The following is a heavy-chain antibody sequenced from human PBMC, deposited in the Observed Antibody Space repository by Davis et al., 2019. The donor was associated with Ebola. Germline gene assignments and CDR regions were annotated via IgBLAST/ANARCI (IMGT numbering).Heavy chain of an antibody. D-gene: IGHD3-16*01. J-gene: IGHJ4*02. Sequence: ASVTVSCKASGYTFTRYGISWVRQAPGQGLEWMGWISAYNDNTNYAQKLQGRVTMTTDTSTSTAYMELRSLRSDDTAVYYCARDPGGMSVARFDYWGQGTLVTVSS. CDR2: ISAYNDNT. CDR3: ARDPGGMSVARFDY. V-gene: IGHV1-18*01. CDR1: GYTFTRYG.